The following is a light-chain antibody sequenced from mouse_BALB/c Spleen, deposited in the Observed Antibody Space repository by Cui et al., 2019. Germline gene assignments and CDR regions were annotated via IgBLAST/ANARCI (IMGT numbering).Light chain of an antibody. CDR3: QHFWSTPLT. Sequence: EIQMTQSPAFLSASVGETVTIACRASWNIRNYLALYQQKQGKSPQLLVYNAKTLADGVPSRFSGSGSGTQYSLKINSLQPEDFGSYYCQHFWSTPLTFGAGTKLELK. V-gene: IGKV12-41*01. CDR2: NAK. J-gene: IGKJ5*01. CDR1: WNIRNY.